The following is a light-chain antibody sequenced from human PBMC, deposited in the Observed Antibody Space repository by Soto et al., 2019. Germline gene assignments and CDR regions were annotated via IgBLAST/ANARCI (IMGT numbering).Light chain of an antibody. Sequence: EIVLTQSPGTLSLSPGEGATLSCRASQSVTSTYLAWYQQKPGQAPRLLIYGASSRATGIPDRFSGSGSGTDFTLTISRLEPEDFALYYCHQYGYSLWTFGQGTKVDIK. CDR2: GAS. CDR3: HQYGYSLWT. CDR1: QSVTSTY. J-gene: IGKJ1*01. V-gene: IGKV3-20*01.